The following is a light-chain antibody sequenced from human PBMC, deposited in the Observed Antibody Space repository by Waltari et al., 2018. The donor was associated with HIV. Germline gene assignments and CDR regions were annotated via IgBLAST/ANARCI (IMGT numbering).Light chain of an antibody. CDR2: EVS. V-gene: IGLV2-14*01. CDR3: SSYTTRSTPDPNWV. J-gene: IGLJ3*02. Sequence: QSALTQPASVSGSPGQSITISCTGTSSYVGGYNYVSWYQQHPGKAPKLMIFEVSNRPSGVSNRFSGSKSVKTASLTISGLQAEDEADYYCSSYTTRSTPDPNWVFGGGTKLTVL. CDR1: SSYVGGYNY.